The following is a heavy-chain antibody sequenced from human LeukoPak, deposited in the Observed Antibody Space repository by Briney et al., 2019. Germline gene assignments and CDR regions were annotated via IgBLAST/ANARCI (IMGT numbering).Heavy chain of an antibody. CDR1: GFAFSIYT. CDR3: AKFRYHSNDNNYLDFNY. V-gene: IGHV3-21*04. Sequence: PGGSLRLSCAASGFAFSIYTMNWVRQAPGRGLEWVSSILSDSSAKYYADSLKGRLTISRDNSKNTLDLQMNSLKVEDTAVYYCAKFRYHSNDNNYLDFNYWGQGTLVTVSS. J-gene: IGHJ4*02. D-gene: IGHD3-22*01. CDR2: ILSDSSAK.